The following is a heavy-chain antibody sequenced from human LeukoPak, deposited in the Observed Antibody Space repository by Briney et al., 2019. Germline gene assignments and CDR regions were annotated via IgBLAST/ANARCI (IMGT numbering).Heavy chain of an antibody. V-gene: IGHV4-31*03. CDR3: ARARSPGWYYYFDY. Sequence: PSQTLSLTCTVSGVSISSGGYYWSWIRQHPGKGREWIGYIYYSGSTYYNPSLKSRVTISVDTSKNQFSLKLSSVTAADTAVYYCARARSPGWYYYFDYWGQGTLVTVSS. J-gene: IGHJ4*02. D-gene: IGHD6-19*01. CDR2: IYYSGST. CDR1: GVSISSGGYY.